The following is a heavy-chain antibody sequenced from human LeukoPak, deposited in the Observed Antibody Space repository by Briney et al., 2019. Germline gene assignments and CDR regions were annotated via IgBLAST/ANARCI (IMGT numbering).Heavy chain of an antibody. CDR3: ARPPKGAHCPFDY. CDR2: IYYSGST. CDR1: GGSISSSSYY. J-gene: IGHJ4*02. V-gene: IGHV4-39*01. D-gene: IGHD2-15*01. Sequence: SETLSLTYTVSGGSISSSSYYWGWIRQPPGKGLEWIGSIYYSGSTYYNPSLKSRVTISVDTSKNQFSLKLSSVTAADTAVYYCARPPKGAHCPFDYWGQGTLVTVSS.